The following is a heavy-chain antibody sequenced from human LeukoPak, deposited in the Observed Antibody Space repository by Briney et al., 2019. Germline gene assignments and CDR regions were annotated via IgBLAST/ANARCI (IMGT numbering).Heavy chain of an antibody. CDR1: GFTFDDYG. J-gene: IGHJ4*02. Sequence: GGSLRLSCAASGFTFDDYGVSWVRQAPGKGLEWVSGINWNGGSTGYADSVKGRFTISRDNAKNSLYLQMNSLRAEDTALYYCARAPYVWGSYRSSSSYFDYWGQGTLVTVSS. CDR2: INWNGGST. CDR3: ARAPYVWGSYRSSSSYFDY. V-gene: IGHV3-20*04. D-gene: IGHD3-16*02.